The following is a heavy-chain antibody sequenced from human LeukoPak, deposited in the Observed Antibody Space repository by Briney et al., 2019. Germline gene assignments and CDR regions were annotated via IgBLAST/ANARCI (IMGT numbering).Heavy chain of an antibody. V-gene: IGHV1-2*02. Sequence: ASVKVSCKASGYTFTGYYMHWVRQAPGQGLEWMGWINPNSGGTNYAQKFQGRVTMTRDTSISTAYMELSRLRSDDTAVYYCARDPPYGSGSYHGYWGQGTLVTVSS. J-gene: IGHJ4*02. CDR3: ARDPPYGSGSYHGY. CDR1: GYTFTGYY. CDR2: INPNSGGT. D-gene: IGHD3-10*01.